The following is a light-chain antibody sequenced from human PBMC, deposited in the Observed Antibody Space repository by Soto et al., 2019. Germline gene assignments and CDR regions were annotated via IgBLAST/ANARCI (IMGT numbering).Light chain of an antibody. CDR3: QQYSSYSPT. CDR2: DAS. CDR1: QSIRSW. Sequence: DIQMTQSPSSLSASVGDSVAITCRASQSIRSWLAWYQQKPGKAPKLLIYDASSLESGVPSRFSGSGSGTEFTLTISSLQPDDFATYYCQQYSSYSPTFGQGTKVDIK. J-gene: IGKJ1*01. V-gene: IGKV1-5*01.